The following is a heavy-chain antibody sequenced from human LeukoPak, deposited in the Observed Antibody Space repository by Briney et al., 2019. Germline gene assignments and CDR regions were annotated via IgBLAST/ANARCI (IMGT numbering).Heavy chain of an antibody. Sequence: SETLALTCTVSGGPISDYYWSWIRQPPGKGLEWIGYIYYSGSNNYPPSLKSRVTISINTSKNQFSLRLSSVTAADTAVYYCAGATSREAFDIWGQGTRVTVSS. CDR3: AGATSREAFDI. D-gene: IGHD2-2*01. J-gene: IGHJ3*02. CDR2: IYYSGSN. CDR1: GGPISDYY. V-gene: IGHV4-59*01.